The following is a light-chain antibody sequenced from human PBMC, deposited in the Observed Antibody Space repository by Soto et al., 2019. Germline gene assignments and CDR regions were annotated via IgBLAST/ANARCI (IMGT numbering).Light chain of an antibody. CDR2: GVS. CDR1: QSVSGSD. V-gene: IGKV3-20*01. Sequence: EVVLTQSPGTLSLSPGERATLSCRASQSVSGSDLAWYQQKPGQAPRLLISGVSNRATGTPDRFSGSGSGTDFTLTISSLEPEDFAVFYRHQYGISPPTFGPGTKVDIK. CDR3: HQYGISPPT. J-gene: IGKJ1*01.